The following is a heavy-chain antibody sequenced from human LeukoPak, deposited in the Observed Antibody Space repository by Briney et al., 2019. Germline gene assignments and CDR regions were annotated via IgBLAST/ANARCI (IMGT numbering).Heavy chain of an antibody. Sequence: SVKVSCKASGGTFSSYAISWVRQAPGQGLKWMGGIIPIFGTANYAQKFQGRVTITADESTSTAYMELSSLRSEDTAVYYCARGGGSYVPFDYWGQGTLVTVSS. CDR2: IIPIFGTA. CDR3: ARGGGSYVPFDY. CDR1: GGTFSSYA. J-gene: IGHJ4*02. V-gene: IGHV1-69*13. D-gene: IGHD2-15*01.